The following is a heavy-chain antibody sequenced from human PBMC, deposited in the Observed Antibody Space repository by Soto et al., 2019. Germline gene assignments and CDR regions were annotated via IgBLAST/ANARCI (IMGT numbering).Heavy chain of an antibody. Sequence: SVKVSCKASGGTFSSYAISWVRQAPGQGLEWMGGIIPIFGTANYAQKFQGRVTITADESTSTAYMGLSSLRSEDTAVYYCVEGGSGSVLLSRFDPWGQGTLVTVSS. J-gene: IGHJ5*02. D-gene: IGHD3-10*01. CDR1: GGTFSSYA. V-gene: IGHV1-69*13. CDR2: IIPIFGTA. CDR3: VEGGSGSVLLSRFDP.